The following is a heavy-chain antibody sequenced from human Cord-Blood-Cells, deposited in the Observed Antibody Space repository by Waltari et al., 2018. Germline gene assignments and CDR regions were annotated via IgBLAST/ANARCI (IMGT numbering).Heavy chain of an antibody. CDR2: FDPEDGET. J-gene: IGHJ4*02. D-gene: IGHD3-10*01. V-gene: IGHV1-24*01. Sequence: QVQLVQSGAEVKKPGASVKVSCKVSGYTLTELSIHWVRQAPGKGLEWMGGFDPEDGETIYAQKFQGRVTMTEDTSTDSVYMELSSLRSEDTAVYYCVHLSGSGSYYNYFDYWGQGTLVTVSS. CDR1: GYTLTELS. CDR3: VHLSGSGSYYNYFDY.